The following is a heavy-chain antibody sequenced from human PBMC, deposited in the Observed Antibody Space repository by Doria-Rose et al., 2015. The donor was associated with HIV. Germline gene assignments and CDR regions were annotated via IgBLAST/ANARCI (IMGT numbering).Heavy chain of an antibody. J-gene: IGHJ4*02. CDR3: ARIKSSRWYHKYYFDF. Sequence: QVQLVQSGPVLVKPTETLTLTCTVSGVSLSSPGMGVSWIRQPPGKALEWLANILSDDERSYKTSLKSRLTISRLTVKSQVHLTMTDMDPVVTATYYCARIKSSRWYHKYYFDFWGQGTLVIVSA. D-gene: IGHD6-13*01. V-gene: IGHV2-26*01. CDR1: GVSLSSPGMG. CDR2: ILSDDER.